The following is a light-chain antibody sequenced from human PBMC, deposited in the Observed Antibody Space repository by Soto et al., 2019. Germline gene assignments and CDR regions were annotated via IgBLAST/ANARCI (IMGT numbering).Light chain of an antibody. CDR3: AAWHDSLNGPV. CDR2: GNN. Sequence: QSVLTQPPSVSGAPGQRVTISCTGSSANIGAAYNVDWYQQLPGTAPKLLIYGNNNRPSGVPARFSGSKSGTSASLAIAGLQAEDEGDYYCAAWHDSLNGPVFGGGTKLTVL. CDR1: SANIGAAYN. J-gene: IGLJ3*02. V-gene: IGLV1-40*01.